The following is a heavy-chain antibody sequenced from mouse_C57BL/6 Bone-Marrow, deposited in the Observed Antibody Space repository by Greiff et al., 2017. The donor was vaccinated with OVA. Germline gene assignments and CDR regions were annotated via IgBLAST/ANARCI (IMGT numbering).Heavy chain of an antibody. Sequence: EVKLVESGGGLVQPGGSLKLSCAASGFTFSDYYMYWVRQTPEKRLEWVAYISNGGGSTYYPDTVKGRITISRVNAKNTLYLQMSHLKSEDTAMYDCERHDSNDEYYAMDYWGQGTSVTVSS. CDR3: ERHDSNDEYYAMDY. CDR1: GFTFSDYY. V-gene: IGHV5-12*01. D-gene: IGHD2-12*01. J-gene: IGHJ4*01. CDR2: ISNGGGST.